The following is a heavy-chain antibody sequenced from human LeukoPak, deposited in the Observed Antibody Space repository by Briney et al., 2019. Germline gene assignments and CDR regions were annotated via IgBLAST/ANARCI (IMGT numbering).Heavy chain of an antibody. J-gene: IGHJ6*04. CDR1: GFTFSSYS. Sequence: GGSLRLSCAASGFTFSSYSMNWVRQAPGKGLEWVSYISSSSSTIYYADSVKGRFTISRDNAKNSLYLQMNSLRAEDTAVYYCARGQVVGATFGMDVWGKGTTVTVSS. CDR3: ARGQVVGATFGMDV. D-gene: IGHD1-26*01. CDR2: ISSSSSTI. V-gene: IGHV3-48*01.